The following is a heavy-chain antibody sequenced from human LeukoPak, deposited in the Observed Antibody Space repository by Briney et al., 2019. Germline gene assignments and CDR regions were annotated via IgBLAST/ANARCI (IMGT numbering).Heavy chain of an antibody. Sequence: SETLSLTCAVYGGSFSGYYWSWIRQPPGKGLEWIGEINPSGSTNYNPSLKSRVTISVDTSKNQFSLKLSSVTAADTAVYYCARATMTTVKFFDYWGQGTLVTVSS. V-gene: IGHV4-34*01. CDR3: ARATMTTVKFFDY. CDR1: GGSFSGYY. D-gene: IGHD4-17*01. CDR2: INPSGST. J-gene: IGHJ4*02.